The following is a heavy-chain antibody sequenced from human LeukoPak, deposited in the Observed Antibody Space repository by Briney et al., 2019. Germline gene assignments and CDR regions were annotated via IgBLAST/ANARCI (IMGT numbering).Heavy chain of an antibody. CDR2: ISGSASST. D-gene: IGHD5-12*01. V-gene: IGHV3-23*01. CDR1: GFTFSSYA. J-gene: IGHJ6*03. CDR3: AKGGGYEAQYYYYYLDV. Sequence: PGGSLRLSCAASGFTFSSYAMSWVRQAPGKGLEWVSAISGSASSTYHADSVKGRFTISRDNSKNTLYLQMNSLRAEDTAVYYCAKGGGYEAQYYYYYLDVWGKGTTVTISS.